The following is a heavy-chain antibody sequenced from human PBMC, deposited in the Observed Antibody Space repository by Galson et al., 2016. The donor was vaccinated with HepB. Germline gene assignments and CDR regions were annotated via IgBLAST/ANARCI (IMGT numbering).Heavy chain of an antibody. CDR2: INHSGST. Sequence: SETLSLTCAVYGGSFSGYYWSWIRQPPGKGLEWIGEINHSGSTNYKPSLKSRVTISVDTSKNQFSLKLSSVTAADTAVYYCRGRRGDRRYYYDSRSDYWGQGILISVSS. D-gene: IGHD3-22*01. CDR1: GGSFSGYY. J-gene: IGHJ4*02. CDR3: RGRRGDRRYYYDSRSDY. V-gene: IGHV4-34*01.